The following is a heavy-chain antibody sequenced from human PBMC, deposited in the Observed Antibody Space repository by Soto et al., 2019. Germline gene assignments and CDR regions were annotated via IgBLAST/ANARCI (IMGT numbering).Heavy chain of an antibody. CDR2: IWYDGSNK. J-gene: IGHJ4*02. CDR3: ARAHVFYGSGSYYSYFDY. Sequence: QVQLVESGGGVVQPGRSLRLSCAASGFTFSSYGMHWVRQAPGKGLEWVAVIWYDGSNKYYADSVKGRFTISRDNSKNTLYLQMNSLRAEDTAVYHCARAHVFYGSGSYYSYFDYWGQGTLVTVSS. V-gene: IGHV3-33*01. CDR1: GFTFSSYG. D-gene: IGHD3-10*01.